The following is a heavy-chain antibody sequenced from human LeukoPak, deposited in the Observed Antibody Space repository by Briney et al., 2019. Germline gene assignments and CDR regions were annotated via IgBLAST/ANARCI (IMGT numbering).Heavy chain of an antibody. CDR1: GGSISSSSYY. V-gene: IGHV4-39*01. J-gene: IGHJ4*02. CDR3: GRYDHPVITPIDS. D-gene: IGHD3-3*01. Sequence: PSETLSLTCTVSGGSISSSSYYWGWIRQPPGTGLGWIGSIYSGGNTYYNPSLKSRVTISVDASKNQCSLRLSSVTAADTAVYFCGRYDHPVITPIDSWGQGTLVTVSS. CDR2: IYSGGNT.